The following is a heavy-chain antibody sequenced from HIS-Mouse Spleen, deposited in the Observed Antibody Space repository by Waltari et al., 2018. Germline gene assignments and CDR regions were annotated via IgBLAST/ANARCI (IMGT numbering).Heavy chain of an antibody. CDR3: ARSPYYDFWSGYSDNWFDP. D-gene: IGHD3-3*01. J-gene: IGHJ5*02. CDR2: IYYSGST. Sequence: QVQLQESGPGLVKPSQTLSLTCTFSGGSISLGGYYWIWIRQHPGKGLEWIGYIYYSGSTYYNPSLKSRVTISVDTSKNQFSLKLSSVTVADTAVYYCARSPYYDFWSGYSDNWFDPWGQGTLVTVSS. V-gene: IGHV4-31*03. CDR1: GGSISLGGYY.